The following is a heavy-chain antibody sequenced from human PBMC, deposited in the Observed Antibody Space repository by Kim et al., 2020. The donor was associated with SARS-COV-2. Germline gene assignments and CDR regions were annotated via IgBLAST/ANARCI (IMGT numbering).Heavy chain of an antibody. CDR2: ISSRGTTM. CDR3: ARETVLDY. J-gene: IGHJ4*02. CDR1: GFSFSSYS. D-gene: IGHD4-4*01. Sequence: GGSLRLSCAASGFSFSSYSMNWVRQAPGKGLEWVSYISSRGTTMHYADSVEGRFTISRDNAKSSLYLQMNSLRDEDTAVYFCARETVLDYWGQGILVTVSS. V-gene: IGHV3-48*02.